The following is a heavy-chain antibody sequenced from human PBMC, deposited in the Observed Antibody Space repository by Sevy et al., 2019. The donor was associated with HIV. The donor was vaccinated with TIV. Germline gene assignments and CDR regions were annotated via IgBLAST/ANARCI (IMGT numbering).Heavy chain of an antibody. CDR1: GFTFSSYA. Sequence: GGSLRLSCAASGFTFSSYAMSWVRQAPGKGLEWVSAISGSGGSTYYADSVKGRFTISRDNSKNTLYLQMNSLRAEDTAVYYCAKGPWIQLWSNYFDYWGQGTLVTVSS. CDR2: ISGSGGST. D-gene: IGHD5-18*01. J-gene: IGHJ4*01. CDR3: AKGPWIQLWSNYFDY. V-gene: IGHV3-23*01.